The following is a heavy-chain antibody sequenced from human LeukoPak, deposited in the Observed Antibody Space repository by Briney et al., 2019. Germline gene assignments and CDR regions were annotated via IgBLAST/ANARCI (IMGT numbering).Heavy chain of an antibody. CDR1: VDSISSYY. Sequence: SETQSLTCTVSVDSISSYYWSWIRQSPGKGLECVGYIYYSGSTYYNPSLTSRVTISVDTSKNQFSLSLTSVTAADTAVYYCARHGSRAVAGYFDYWGQGTVDTVSS. D-gene: IGHD6-19*01. CDR3: ARHGSRAVAGYFDY. J-gene: IGHJ4*02. CDR2: IYYSGST. V-gene: IGHV4-59*08.